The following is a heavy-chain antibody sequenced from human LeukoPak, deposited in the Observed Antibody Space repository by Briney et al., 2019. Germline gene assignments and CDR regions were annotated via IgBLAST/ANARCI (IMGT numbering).Heavy chain of an antibody. CDR1: GFTFSTYA. J-gene: IGHJ4*02. CDR2: ISSGSSTI. D-gene: IGHD1-26*01. Sequence: GGSLRLSCAASGFTFSTYAMNWVRQAPGKGLEWVSYISSGSSTIYYADSVKGRFTISRDNSKNALYLQMNSLRAEDTAVYYCAKDRSGSYSQGLDYWGQGTLVTVSS. V-gene: IGHV3-48*01. CDR3: AKDRSGSYSQGLDY.